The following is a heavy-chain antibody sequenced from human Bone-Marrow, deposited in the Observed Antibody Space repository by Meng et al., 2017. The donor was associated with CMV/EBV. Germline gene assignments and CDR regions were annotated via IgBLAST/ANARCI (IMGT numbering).Heavy chain of an antibody. V-gene: IGHV3-33*01. CDR3: ARGGYCSSTSCYNDAFDI. CDR2: IWYDGSNK. CDR1: GFTFSSYG. Sequence: LSLTCAASGFTFSSYGMHWVRQAPGKGLEWVAVIWYDGSNKYYADSVKGRFTISRDNSKNTLYLKMNSLRAEDTAVYYCARGGYCSSTSCYNDAFDIWVQGTMVTVSS. D-gene: IGHD2-2*02. J-gene: IGHJ3*02.